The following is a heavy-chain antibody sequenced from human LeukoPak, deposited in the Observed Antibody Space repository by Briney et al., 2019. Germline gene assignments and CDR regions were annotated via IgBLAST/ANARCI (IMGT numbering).Heavy chain of an antibody. CDR3: ARVGSGSYWDYFDY. V-gene: IGHV1-2*04. J-gene: IGHJ4*02. CDR1: GYTITCYY. D-gene: IGHD3-10*01. CDR2: INPNSGGT. Sequence: GASVRVSCKASGYTITCYYMHWVRQAPGQGLEWMGWINPNSGGTNYAQKFQGWVTMTRDTSISTAYMELSRLRSDDTAVYYCARVGSGSYWDYFDYWGQGTLVTVSS.